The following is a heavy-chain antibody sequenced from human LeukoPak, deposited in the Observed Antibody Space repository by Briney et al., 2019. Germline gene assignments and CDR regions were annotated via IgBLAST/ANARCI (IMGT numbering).Heavy chain of an antibody. CDR3: ARDGNREYYDFWSGYYSSDFGYDY. CDR1: GYTFTSYG. Sequence: GASVKVSCKASGYTFTSYGISWVRQAPGQGLEWMGWISAHNGNTNYAQKLQGRVTMTTDTSTSTAYMELRSLRSDDTAVYYCARDGNREYYDFWSGYYSSDFGYDYWGQGTLVTVSS. CDR2: ISAHNGNT. D-gene: IGHD3-3*01. V-gene: IGHV1-18*01. J-gene: IGHJ4*02.